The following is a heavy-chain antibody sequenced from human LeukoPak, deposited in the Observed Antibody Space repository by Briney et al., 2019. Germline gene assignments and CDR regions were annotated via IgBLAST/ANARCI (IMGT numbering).Heavy chain of an antibody. Sequence: PSETLSLTCTVSGASISNYYWNWNRQPPGKGLEWIGYIYYSGGTNYNPSLKSRVTISVDTSKNQFSLKLSSVTAADTAVYYCAREGILAYSGRSTTSSYAFDIWGQGTMVTVSS. V-gene: IGHV4-59*01. CDR2: IYYSGGT. D-gene: IGHD1-26*01. J-gene: IGHJ3*02. CDR3: AREGILAYSGRSTTSSYAFDI. CDR1: GASISNYY.